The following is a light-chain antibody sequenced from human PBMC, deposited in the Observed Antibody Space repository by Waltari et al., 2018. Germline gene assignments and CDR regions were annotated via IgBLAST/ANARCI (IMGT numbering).Light chain of an antibody. CDR3: SSYAGSDNFVV. CDR2: EVS. J-gene: IGLJ2*01. CDR1: SSDICGYNY. Sequence: QSALTQPPSASGSPGQSVTTPCTGTSSDICGYNYVSWYQNHPDKAPKLMVYEVSKRPSGVPDRFSGSKSDNTASLTVSGLQAEDEADYYCSSYAGSDNFVVFGGGTKLTVL. V-gene: IGLV2-8*01.